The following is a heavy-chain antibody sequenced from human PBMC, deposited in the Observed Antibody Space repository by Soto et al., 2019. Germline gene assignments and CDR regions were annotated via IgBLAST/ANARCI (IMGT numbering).Heavy chain of an antibody. CDR1: GFNFGGYA. Sequence: EARLLESGGGLIQPGGSLRLSCAASGFNFGGYAMSWVRQAPGKGLEWVSGISGSSSGTYYTDSVKGRFTISRDNSKNTVYLQMNSLRGEDTAVYYCAKDRSENFWVYYYAMDVWGQGTAVTVSS. CDR2: ISGSSSGT. CDR3: AKDRSENFWVYYYAMDV. V-gene: IGHV3-23*01. D-gene: IGHD6-19*01. J-gene: IGHJ6*02.